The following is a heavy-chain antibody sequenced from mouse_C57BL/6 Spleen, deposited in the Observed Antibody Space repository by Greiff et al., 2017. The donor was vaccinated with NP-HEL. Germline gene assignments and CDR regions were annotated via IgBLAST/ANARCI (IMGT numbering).Heavy chain of an antibody. CDR3: ARHSNYGAWFAY. Sequence: QVQLKQPGTELVKPGASVKLSCKASGYTFTSYWMHWVKQRPGQGLEWIGNINPSNGGTNYNEKFKSKATLTVDKSSSTAYMQLSSLTSEDSAVYYCARHSNYGAWFAYWGQGTLVTVSA. CDR2: INPSNGGT. V-gene: IGHV1-53*01. D-gene: IGHD2-5*01. CDR1: GYTFTSYW. J-gene: IGHJ3*01.